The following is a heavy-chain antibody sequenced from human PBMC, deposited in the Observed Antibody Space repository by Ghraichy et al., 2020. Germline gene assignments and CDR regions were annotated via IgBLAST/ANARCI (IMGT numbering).Heavy chain of an antibody. V-gene: IGHV3-23*01. Sequence: GGSLRLSCATSGFKFSSRAMNWVRQAPGKGLEWVSSLSRGGETSYYADSAKGRFTISRDNSKNTLYLQMNGLRPEDTGIYYCARQDGCRSINCPVDFWGLGTLVTVSS. CDR3: ARQDGCRSINCPVDF. J-gene: IGHJ4*02. CDR1: GFKFSSRA. D-gene: IGHD2-2*01. CDR2: LSRGGETS.